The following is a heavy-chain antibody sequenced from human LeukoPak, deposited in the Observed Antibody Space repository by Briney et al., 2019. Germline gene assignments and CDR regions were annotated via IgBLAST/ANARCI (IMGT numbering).Heavy chain of an antibody. D-gene: IGHD3/OR15-3a*01. CDR2: IRGSGTET. V-gene: IGHV3-23*01. Sequence: PGGSLRLSCAASGFTFSTYAMAWVRQAPGKGLEWVSGIRGSGTETYYADSVKGRFIISRDNSKDTLFLQADNVGVEDTATYYCVKAPHFDFWTGYHNYFDPWGQGTLVTVSS. J-gene: IGHJ5*02. CDR3: VKAPHFDFWTGYHNYFDP. CDR1: GFTFSTYA.